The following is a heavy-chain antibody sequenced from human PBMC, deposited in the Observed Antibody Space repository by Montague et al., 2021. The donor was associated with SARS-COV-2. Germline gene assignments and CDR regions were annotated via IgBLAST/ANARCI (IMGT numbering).Heavy chain of an antibody. V-gene: IGHV4-61*10. Sequence: SETLSLTCSRLVSWNSGADRNSTRLNSGHPPKWYAYFYFNKSTNYNPSLKSRVTISVDTSDNQFSLKLKSMSAADTAVYYCARVGNYLGVYWGQGILVTVSS. D-gene: IGHD3-10*01. CDR1: VSWNSGAD. CDR2: FYFNKST. CDR3: ARVGNYLGVY. J-gene: IGHJ4*02.